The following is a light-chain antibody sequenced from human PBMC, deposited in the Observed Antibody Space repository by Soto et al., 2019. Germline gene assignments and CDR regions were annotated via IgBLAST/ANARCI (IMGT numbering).Light chain of an antibody. Sequence: DIPMTQSPSSLSASVGDRVTITCRASQGISNYLAWYQQKPGKVPKLLIYAASTWQSGVPSRFSGSGSGTDFTLTISSLKPEYVATYYCQKYNSAPWTFGQGTKVEIK. CDR1: QGISNY. V-gene: IGKV1-27*01. CDR2: AAS. J-gene: IGKJ1*01. CDR3: QKYNSAPWT.